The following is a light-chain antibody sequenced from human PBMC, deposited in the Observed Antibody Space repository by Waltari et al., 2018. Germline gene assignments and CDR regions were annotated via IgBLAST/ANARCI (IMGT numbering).Light chain of an antibody. V-gene: IGKV3-11*01. CDR1: QSIDNF. J-gene: IGKJ4*01. Sequence: EIVLTRSPATLSLSPGERATLYCRASQSIDNFLAWYQQKPGQAPRLLIYDSSNRATDIPARFSGSGSGTDFTLTISSLEPEDFAVYYCQQRSGWPPTFGGGTKVDI. CDR3: QQRSGWPPT. CDR2: DSS.